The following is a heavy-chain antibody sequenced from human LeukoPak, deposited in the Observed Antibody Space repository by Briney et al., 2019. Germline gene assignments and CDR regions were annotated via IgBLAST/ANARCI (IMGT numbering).Heavy chain of an antibody. CDR2: IRYDGSNK. D-gene: IGHD6-19*01. V-gene: IGHV3-30*02. CDR3: AREHSSGWYVADY. Sequence: SCKASGGTFSGYAISWVRQAPGKGLEWVAFIRYDGSNKYYADSVKGRFTISRDNSKNTLYLQMNSLRAEDTAVYYCAREHSSGWYVADYWGQGTLVTVSS. CDR1: GGTFSGYA. J-gene: IGHJ4*02.